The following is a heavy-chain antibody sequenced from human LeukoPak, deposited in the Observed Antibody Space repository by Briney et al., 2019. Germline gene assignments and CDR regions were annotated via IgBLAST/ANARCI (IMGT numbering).Heavy chain of an antibody. Sequence: GGSLRLSCGASGFTFSSYAMHWVRQAPGKGLEWVAFISYDGSNKYYADSVKGRFTISRDNSKNTLYLQMNSLRAEDTAVYCCASGGVVVAATGWFDPWGQGTLVTVSS. D-gene: IGHD2-15*01. CDR2: ISYDGSNK. CDR3: ASGGVVVAATGWFDP. V-gene: IGHV3-30-3*01. J-gene: IGHJ5*02. CDR1: GFTFSSYA.